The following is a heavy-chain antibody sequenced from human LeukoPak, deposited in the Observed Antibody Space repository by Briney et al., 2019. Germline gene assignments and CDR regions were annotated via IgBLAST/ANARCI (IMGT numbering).Heavy chain of an antibody. CDR1: GFTFSGSA. CDR2: IRSKANSYAT. CDR3: TSGYDILTGYFSFDY. J-gene: IGHJ4*02. V-gene: IGHV3-73*01. Sequence: GGSLKLSCAASGFTFSGSAMHWVRQASGKGLEWVGRIRSKANSYATAYAASVKGRFTISRDDSKNTAYLQMNSLNTEDTAVYYCTSGYDILTGYFSFDYWGQGTLVTVSS. D-gene: IGHD3-9*01.